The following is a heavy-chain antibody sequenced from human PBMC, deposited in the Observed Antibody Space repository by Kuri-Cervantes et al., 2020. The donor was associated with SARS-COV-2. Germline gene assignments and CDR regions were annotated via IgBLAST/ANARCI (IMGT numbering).Heavy chain of an antibody. CDR1: GGSFSGYY. CDR2: INHSGST. J-gene: IGHJ6*02. D-gene: IGHD1-26*01. Sequence: GSLRLSCAVYGGSFSGYYWSWIRQPPGKGLEWIGEINHSGSTNYNPSLKSRITMSVDTSKNQFYLKLSSVTAADTAVYYCARAGIVGFYDYYYGMDVWGQGTTVTVSS. V-gene: IGHV4-34*10. CDR3: ARAGIVGFYDYYYGMDV.